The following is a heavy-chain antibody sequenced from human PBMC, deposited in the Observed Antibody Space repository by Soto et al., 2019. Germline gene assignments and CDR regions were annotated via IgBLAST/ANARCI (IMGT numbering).Heavy chain of an antibody. CDR1: GFTVSSKY. Sequence: DVLLVETGGGLIQPGGSLRLSCVASGFTVSSKYMSWVRQAPGKGLEWVSVLWSAGNTYYADSVRGRFTIARDSSKNTLYLEMSSLRAEDTAVYYCAREAPMDVWGQGTTVIVSS. CDR3: AREAPMDV. J-gene: IGHJ6*02. V-gene: IGHV3-53*02. CDR2: LWSAGNT.